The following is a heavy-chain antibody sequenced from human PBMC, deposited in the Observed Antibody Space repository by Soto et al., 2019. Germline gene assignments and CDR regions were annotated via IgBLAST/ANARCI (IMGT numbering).Heavy chain of an antibody. CDR2: IGGSGDRT. J-gene: IGHJ4*02. Sequence: PWGPQRHSYTAAEVKLSHYAVTWVRKAQGKGLEWVSAIGGSGDRTYYADAVKGRFTISRNNSKSTLYLQMNSLRAEDTAKYFCAKDYNLVATTLVDYWGQGTLVTVSS. D-gene: IGHD5-12*01. V-gene: IGHV3-23*01. CDR1: EVKLSHYA. CDR3: AKDYNLVATTLVDY.